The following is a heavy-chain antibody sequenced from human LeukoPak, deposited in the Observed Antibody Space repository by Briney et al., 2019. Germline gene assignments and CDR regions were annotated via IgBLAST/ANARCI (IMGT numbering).Heavy chain of an antibody. CDR3: ARATRTRYCSGGSCPPDY. CDR1: EFTVTNYY. Sequence: GGSLRLSCAASEFTVTNYYMNWVRQAPGKGLEWVSVLYSGGATYYADSVKGRFTISRDNSKNTLYLQMNSLTAEDTAVYYCARATRTRYCSGGSCPPDYWGQGTLVTVSS. J-gene: IGHJ4*02. V-gene: IGHV3-53*01. D-gene: IGHD2-15*01. CDR2: LYSGGAT.